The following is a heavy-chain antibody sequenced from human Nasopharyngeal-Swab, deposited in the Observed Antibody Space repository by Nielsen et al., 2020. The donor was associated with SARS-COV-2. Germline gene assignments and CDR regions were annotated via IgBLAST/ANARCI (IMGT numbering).Heavy chain of an antibody. Sequence: VRQAPGKGLEYVSAISSNGGSTYYADSVKGRFTISRDNSKNTLYLQMSSLRAEDTAVYYCVKDSIAVAGTGPDYWGQGTLGTVSS. CDR3: VKDSIAVAGTGPDY. J-gene: IGHJ4*02. CDR2: ISSNGGST. D-gene: IGHD6-19*01. V-gene: IGHV3-64D*06.